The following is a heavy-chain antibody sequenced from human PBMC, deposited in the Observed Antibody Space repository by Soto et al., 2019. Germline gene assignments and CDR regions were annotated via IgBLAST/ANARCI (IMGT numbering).Heavy chain of an antibody. V-gene: IGHV3-30*18. CDR3: AKMTTALGYYYHAMDV. CDR2: IAYDGSNE. CDR1: GYTFSRYG. J-gene: IGHJ6*02. Sequence: QVQLVESGGGVVQPGGSLRLSCAASGYTFSRYGMHWVRQAPGKGLEWVTFIAYDGSNEYYADSVKGRFTIARDNSKNTLYLQMNSLRAEDTAVYYCAKMTTALGYYYHAMDVWDQGTTVSVSS. D-gene: IGHD5-18*01.